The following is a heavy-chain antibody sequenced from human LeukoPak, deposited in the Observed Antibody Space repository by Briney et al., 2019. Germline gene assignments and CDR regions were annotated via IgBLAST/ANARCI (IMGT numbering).Heavy chain of an antibody. CDR2: ISSSSSYI. V-gene: IGHV3-21*04. D-gene: IGHD7-27*01. J-gene: IGHJ5*02. CDR1: GFTFSSYS. Sequence: GGSLRLSCAASGFTFSSYSMNWVRQAPGKGLEWVSSISSSSSYIYYADSVKGRFTIPRDNAKDSLYLQMNRLRAEDTAVYYCAKDAYLGSNWLDPWGQGTLVTVSS. CDR3: AKDAYLGSNWLDP.